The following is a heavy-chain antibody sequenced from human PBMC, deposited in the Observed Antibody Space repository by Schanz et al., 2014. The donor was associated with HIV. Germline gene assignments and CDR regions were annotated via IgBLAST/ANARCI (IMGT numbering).Heavy chain of an antibody. CDR3: ARQYYYDSSGYYPFFDY. CDR1: GFSLSGYG. V-gene: IGHV3-21*01. D-gene: IGHD3-22*01. CDR2: ISSSDTLL. Sequence: EVQLVEFGGGLVQPGGSLRLSCAASGFSLSGYGMNWVRQAPGKGLEWVSSISSSDTLLYYADSVKGRFTISRDNANNSLSLQMNSLRAEDTAVYYCARQYYYDSSGYYPFFDYWGQGTLVTVSS. J-gene: IGHJ4*02.